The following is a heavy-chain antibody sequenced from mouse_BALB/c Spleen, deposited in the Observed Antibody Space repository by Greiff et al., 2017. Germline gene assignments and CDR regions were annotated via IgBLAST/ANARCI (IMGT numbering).Heavy chain of an antibody. CDR2: ISSGGSYT. CDR3: ARRDEDY. CDR1: GFTFSSYG. J-gene: IGHJ2*01. V-gene: IGHV5-6*02. Sequence: EVMLVESGGDLVKPGGSLKLSCAASGFTFSSYGMSWVRQTPDKRLEWVATISSGGSYTYYPDSVKGRFTISRDNAKNTLYLQMSSLKSEDTAMYYCARRDEDYWGQGTTLTVSS.